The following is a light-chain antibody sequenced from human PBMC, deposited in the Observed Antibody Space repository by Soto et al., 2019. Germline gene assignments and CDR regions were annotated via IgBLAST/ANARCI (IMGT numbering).Light chain of an antibody. V-gene: IGKV3-15*01. CDR3: QQYNNWPPLT. J-gene: IGKJ4*01. Sequence: IVMTQSPATLSVSPGERVTLSCRASQSVSNNLAWYQQKPGQAPRLLIYAASTRATGLPARFSGSGSGTQFTLTISSLQSGDFAVYYCQQYNNWPPLTFGGGTKVEIK. CDR2: AAS. CDR1: QSVSNN.